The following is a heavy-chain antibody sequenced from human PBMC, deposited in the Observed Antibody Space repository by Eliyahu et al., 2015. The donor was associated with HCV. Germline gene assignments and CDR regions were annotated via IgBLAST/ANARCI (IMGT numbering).Heavy chain of an antibody. CDR2: INHSGST. Sequence: QVQLQQWGAGLLKPSETLSLTCAVYGGSLNGYYWSWIRQPPGKGLEWIGEINHSGSTDYSPSLKNRVTISADTSKNQFSLKLRSVTAADTAVYYCARGQLVLKTWGQGTLVSVSS. CDR1: GGSLNGYY. V-gene: IGHV4-34*02. CDR3: ARGQLVLKT. D-gene: IGHD6-6*01. J-gene: IGHJ5*02.